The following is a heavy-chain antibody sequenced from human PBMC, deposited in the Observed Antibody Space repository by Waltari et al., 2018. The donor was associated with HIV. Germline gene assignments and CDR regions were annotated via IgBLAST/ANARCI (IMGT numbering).Heavy chain of an antibody. CDR2: MYRGVNT. V-gene: IGHV4-38-2*02. D-gene: IGHD3-10*01. J-gene: IGHJ5*02. CDR1: GYSISTGYY. Sequence: QVQLQESGPGLVKPSETLPLTCTVSGYSISTGYYWGWIRQPPGKGLEWIAVMYRGVNTYYSPSLKSRVTISIDTSKNQFSLKLSSVTAADTAVYYCARLWFGDSHWFDPWGQGTLVTVSS. CDR3: ARLWFGDSHWFDP.